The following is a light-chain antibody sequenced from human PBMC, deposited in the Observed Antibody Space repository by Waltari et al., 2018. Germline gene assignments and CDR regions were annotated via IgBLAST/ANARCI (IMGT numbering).Light chain of an antibody. CDR1: SSYVGASTL. Sequence: QSALTQPASVSGSAGPSIPIPCTGTSSYVGASTLISWYQQYPGKAPTLMIYEVYKRPSGVSDRFSGSKSDNTASLTISGLQAEDEADYYCCSYAGRSTLVFGGGTKLTVL. J-gene: IGLJ2*01. V-gene: IGLV2-23*02. CDR3: CSYAGRSTLV. CDR2: EVY.